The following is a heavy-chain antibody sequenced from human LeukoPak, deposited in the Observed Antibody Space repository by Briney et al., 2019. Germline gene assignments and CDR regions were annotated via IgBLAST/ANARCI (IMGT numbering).Heavy chain of an antibody. CDR3: ARVTAAGGGFDH. J-gene: IGHJ4*02. Sequence: PSETLSLTCTVSGGSVCGYHWSWIRQPPGQGVECIGHIYFTGSTTYNPSLKSRVTISVDTSQNQFSLRLTSVTSADTAVYYCARVTAAGGGFDHWGQGTLVIVSS. CDR2: IYFTGST. CDR1: GGSVCGYH. V-gene: IGHV4-59*02. D-gene: IGHD2-15*01.